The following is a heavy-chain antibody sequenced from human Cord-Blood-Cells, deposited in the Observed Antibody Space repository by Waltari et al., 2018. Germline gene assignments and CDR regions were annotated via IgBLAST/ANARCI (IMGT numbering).Heavy chain of an antibody. J-gene: IGHJ3*02. V-gene: IGHV3-30-3*01. CDR1: GFTFSSYA. CDR3: ASQLGMGAFDI. D-gene: IGHD7-27*01. CDR2: ISYDGSNK. Sequence: QVQLVESGGGVVQPGRSLRLSCAASGFTFSSYAMHWVRQAPGKGLEWVAVISYDGSNKYYADSVKGRFTISRDKSKNTLYLQMNSLRAEDTTVYYCASQLGMGAFDIWGQGTMVTVSS.